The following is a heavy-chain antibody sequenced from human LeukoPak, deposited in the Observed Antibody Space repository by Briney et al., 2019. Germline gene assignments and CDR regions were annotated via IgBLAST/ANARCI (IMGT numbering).Heavy chain of an antibody. CDR3: ASRGYSYGPFDY. D-gene: IGHD5-18*01. CDR2: IYYSGST. V-gene: IGHV4-59*08. Sequence: PSETLSLTCTVSGGSINSYYWSWIRQPPGKGLEWIGYIYYSGSTNYNPSLKSRVTISVDTSKNQFSLKLSSVTAADTAVYYCASRGYSYGPFDYWGQGTLVTVSS. CDR1: GGSINSYY. J-gene: IGHJ4*02.